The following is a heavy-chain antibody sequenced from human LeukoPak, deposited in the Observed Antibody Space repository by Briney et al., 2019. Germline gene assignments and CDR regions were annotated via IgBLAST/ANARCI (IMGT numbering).Heavy chain of an antibody. J-gene: IGHJ4*02. CDR2: ISSSGGST. CDR3: AKDSPLGYYDSSGYLDY. V-gene: IGHV3-11*01. D-gene: IGHD3-22*01. CDR1: GFTFSDYY. Sequence: GGSLRLSCAASGFTFSDYYMSWIRQAPGKGLEWVSYISSSGGSTYYADSVKGRFTISRDNSKNTLYLQMNSLRAEDTAVYYCAKDSPLGYYDSSGYLDYWGQGTLVTVSS.